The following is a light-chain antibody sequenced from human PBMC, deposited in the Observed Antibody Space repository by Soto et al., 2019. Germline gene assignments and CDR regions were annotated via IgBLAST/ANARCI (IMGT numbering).Light chain of an antibody. CDR3: QQYDSFPYT. CDR2: AAS. CDR1: QGIHTY. V-gene: IGKV1-16*02. J-gene: IGKJ2*01. Sequence: DIQMTQSPSSLTAAVGDSVTITCRASQGIHTYVAWFQQKPGKAPKSLIYAASSLHSEVPSKCRGSGSGTDLTLSISSLQPEDVATYYCQQYDSFPYTFGQGTKLEIK.